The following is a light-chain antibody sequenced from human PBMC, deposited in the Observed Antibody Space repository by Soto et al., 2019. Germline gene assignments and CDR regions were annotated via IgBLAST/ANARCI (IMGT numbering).Light chain of an antibody. CDR1: QNVGRN. CDR3: QQYNNWPRLST. Sequence: EIVMTQSPDTLSVSPGERATLSCRASQNVGRNVAWYQQRPGQAPRLLIHGTSTRAADIPARFSGSVSGKEFTITINGRRREDFVIYYCQQYNNWPRLSTFGQGTKLEMK. V-gene: IGKV3-15*01. CDR2: GTS. J-gene: IGKJ2*01.